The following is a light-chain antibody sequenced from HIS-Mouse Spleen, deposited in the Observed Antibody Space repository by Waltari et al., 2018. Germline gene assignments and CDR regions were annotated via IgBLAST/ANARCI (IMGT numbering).Light chain of an antibody. V-gene: IGLV1-40*01. CDR1: SSNIGAGYD. Sequence: QSVLTQPPSVSGAPGQRVTISCTGSSSNIGAGYDVHWYQQLPGTAPKLLIYGNGNRPSGVPDRFSGSNSGNTATLTISGTQAMDEADYYCQAWDSSYSVFGGGTKLTVL. CDR3: QAWDSSYSV. CDR2: GNG. J-gene: IGLJ2*01.